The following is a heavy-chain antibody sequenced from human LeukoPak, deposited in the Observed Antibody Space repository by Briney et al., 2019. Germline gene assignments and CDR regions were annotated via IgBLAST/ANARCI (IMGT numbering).Heavy chain of an antibody. CDR3: ARALRGFLCYYYYMDV. D-gene: IGHD2/OR15-2a*01. Sequence: PSETLSLTCTVSGGSISSYYWSWIRQPPGKGLEWIGYIYYSGSTNYNPSLKSRVTISVDTSKNQFSLKLSSVTAADTAVYYCARALRGFLCYYYYMDVWGKGTTVTVSS. J-gene: IGHJ6*03. CDR1: GGSISSYY. CDR2: IYYSGST. V-gene: IGHV4-59*01.